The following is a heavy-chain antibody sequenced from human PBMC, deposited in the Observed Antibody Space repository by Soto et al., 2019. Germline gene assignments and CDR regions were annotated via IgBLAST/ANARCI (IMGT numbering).Heavy chain of an antibody. CDR2: INPNSGGT. Sequence: QVPLVQSGAEVKKPGASVKVSCKASGYTFTGYYMHWVRQAPGQGLEWMGWINPNSGGTNYAQNFQGRVTMTRDTSISTAYMELSRLRSDDTAVYYCARVGSGSLGAFDYWGQGTLVTVSS. CDR3: ARVGSGSLGAFDY. V-gene: IGHV1-2*02. CDR1: GYTFTGYY. D-gene: IGHD1-26*01. J-gene: IGHJ4*02.